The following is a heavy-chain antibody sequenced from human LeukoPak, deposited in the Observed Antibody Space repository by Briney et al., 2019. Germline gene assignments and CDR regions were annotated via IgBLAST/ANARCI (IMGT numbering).Heavy chain of an antibody. CDR2: INGDGSST. Sequence: GGSLRLSCAASGFIFSSFWMHWVRQAPGKGLVWVSRINGDGSSTSYADSVKGRFTISRDNAKNTLYLQMNSLRAEDTAVYYCALSSGWYGGLDPWGQGTLVTVSS. V-gene: IGHV3-74*01. CDR3: ALSSGWYGGLDP. J-gene: IGHJ5*02. CDR1: GFIFSSFW. D-gene: IGHD6-19*01.